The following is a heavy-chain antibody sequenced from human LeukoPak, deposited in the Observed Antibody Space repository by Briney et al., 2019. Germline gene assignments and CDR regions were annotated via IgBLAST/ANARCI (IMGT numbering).Heavy chain of an antibody. J-gene: IGHJ5*02. V-gene: IGHV4-38-2*02. Sequence: KASETLSLTCTVSGYSISSGYYWGWIRQPPGKGLEWIGSIYHSGSTYYNPSLKSRVTISVDTSKNQFSLKLSSVTAADTAVYYCARRYCSSTSCYPDWFDPWGQGTLVTVSS. CDR2: IYHSGST. CDR3: ARRYCSSTSCYPDWFDP. D-gene: IGHD2-2*01. CDR1: GYSISSGYY.